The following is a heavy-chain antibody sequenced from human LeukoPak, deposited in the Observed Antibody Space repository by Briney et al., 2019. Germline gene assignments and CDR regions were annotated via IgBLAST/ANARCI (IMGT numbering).Heavy chain of an antibody. Sequence: KASETLSLTCAVSGGSISSSSYYWDWIRQPPGKGLEWIASIYYSGSTYYNPSLKSRVTISVDTSKNQFSLKLSSVTAADTAVYYCARTDYGGSPHYYYYYYMDVWGKGTTVTISS. V-gene: IGHV4-39*01. CDR1: GGSISSSSYY. J-gene: IGHJ6*03. CDR3: ARTDYGGSPHYYYYYYMDV. D-gene: IGHD4-23*01. CDR2: IYYSGST.